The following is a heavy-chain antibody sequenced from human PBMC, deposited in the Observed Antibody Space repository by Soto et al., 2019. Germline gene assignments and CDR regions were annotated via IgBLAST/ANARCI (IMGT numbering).Heavy chain of an antibody. V-gene: IGHV1-46*01. D-gene: IGHD2-8*01. J-gene: IGHJ4*02. CDR2: INPSGGST. Sequence: VQLGQSGAEVKKPGASVKISCKASGYTFTSYYMHWVRQAPGQGLEWMGIINPSGGSTNYAQKLQGRVAMTRDTSTSTVYMELNSLRSEDTALYYCARPPYPGCINAVCYPLDYWGQGTLVTVSS. CDR3: ARPPYPGCINAVCYPLDY. CDR1: GYTFTSYY.